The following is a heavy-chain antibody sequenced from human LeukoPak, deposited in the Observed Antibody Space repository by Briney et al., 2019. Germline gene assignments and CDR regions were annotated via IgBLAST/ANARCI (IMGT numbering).Heavy chain of an antibody. V-gene: IGHV4-4*09. CDR2: IHTSGAS. J-gene: IGHJ4*02. CDR1: GASIRKYY. Sequence: PSETLSLTCTVSGASIRKYYWSWIRQTPEKRVEWMGHIHTSGASRYSPSLESRLTLSIDTSRKHLSLKLTSVTAADTDVYFCVRLGSYHDFWGQGALVTVSS. CDR3: VRLGSYHDF. D-gene: IGHD1-26*01.